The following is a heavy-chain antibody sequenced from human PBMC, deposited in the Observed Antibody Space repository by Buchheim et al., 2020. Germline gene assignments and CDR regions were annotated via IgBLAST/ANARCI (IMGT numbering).Heavy chain of an antibody. V-gene: IGHV1-8*01. J-gene: IGHJ6*03. Sequence: QVQLVQSGAEVKKPGASVKVSCKASGYTFTSYDINWVRQATGQGLEWMGWMNPNSGNTGYAQKFQGRVTMTRNTSISTAYRELGSLRSEDPAVYYCARRFGYSSGWYYYYYYMDVWGKGTT. CDR3: ARRFGYSSGWYYYYYYMDV. D-gene: IGHD6-19*01. CDR1: GYTFTSYD. CDR2: MNPNSGNT.